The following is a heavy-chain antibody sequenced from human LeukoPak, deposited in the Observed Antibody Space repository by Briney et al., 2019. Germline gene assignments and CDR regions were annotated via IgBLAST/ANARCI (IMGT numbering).Heavy chain of an antibody. CDR3: ARDRSRWGRSTSLDY. Sequence: GGSLRLSCAASGFDFSFYWMSWVRQAPGKGLEWVAVIWYDGSNKYYADSVKGRFTISRDNSKNTLYLQMNSLRAEDTAVYYCARDRSRWGRSTSLDYWGQGTLVTVSS. D-gene: IGHD3-16*01. V-gene: IGHV3-33*08. J-gene: IGHJ4*02. CDR1: GFDFSFYW. CDR2: IWYDGSNK.